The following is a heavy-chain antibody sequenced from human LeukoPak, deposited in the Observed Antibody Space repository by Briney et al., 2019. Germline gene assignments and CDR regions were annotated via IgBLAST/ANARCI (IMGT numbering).Heavy chain of an antibody. J-gene: IGHJ4*02. CDR2: IIPIFGTA. D-gene: IGHD5-12*01. Sequence: ASVKVSCKASGDTFSSYAISWVRQAPGQGLEWMGGIIPIFGTANYAQKFQGRVTITADESTSTAYMELGSLRSEDTAVYYCARDLSGYDPGDYWGQGTLVTVSS. CDR3: ARDLSGYDPGDY. CDR1: GDTFSSYA. V-gene: IGHV1-69*13.